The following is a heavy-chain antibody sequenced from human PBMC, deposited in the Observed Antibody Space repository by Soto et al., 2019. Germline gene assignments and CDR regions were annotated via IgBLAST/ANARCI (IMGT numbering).Heavy chain of an antibody. D-gene: IGHD2-21*02. CDR3: ARDWGVTATNDAFDI. Sequence: GGSLRLSCAASGFTFDDYGMSWVRQAPGKGLEWVSGINWNGGSTGYADSVKGRFTISRDNAKNSLYLQMNSLRAEDTALYYCARDWGVTATNDAFDIWGQGTMVTVSS. CDR1: GFTFDDYG. V-gene: IGHV3-20*04. CDR2: INWNGGST. J-gene: IGHJ3*02.